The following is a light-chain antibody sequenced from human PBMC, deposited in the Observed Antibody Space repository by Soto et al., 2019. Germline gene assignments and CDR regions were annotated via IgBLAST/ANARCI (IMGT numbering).Light chain of an antibody. Sequence: EIVLTQSPGTLSLSPGEGGTLSCRASQSVSSSFLARYQQKPGQAPRLLIYGASSRATGIPDRFSGSGSGTDFTLTISRLEPEDFAVYYCQQYGSSPVTFGGGTKVEIK. CDR1: QSVSSSF. V-gene: IGKV3-20*01. J-gene: IGKJ4*01. CDR3: QQYGSSPVT. CDR2: GAS.